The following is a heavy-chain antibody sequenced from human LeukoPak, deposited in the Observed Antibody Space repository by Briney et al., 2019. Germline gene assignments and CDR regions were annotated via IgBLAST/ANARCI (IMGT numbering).Heavy chain of an antibody. V-gene: IGHV4-34*01. CDR3: AREVAGTPFIDY. CDR1: GGSFSGYY. Sequence: SETLSLTCAVYGGSFSGYYWSWIRQPPGKGLEWIGEINHSGSTNDNPSLKSRVTISVDKSKNQFSLKLSSVTAADTAVYYCAREVAGTPFIDYWGQGTLVTVSS. J-gene: IGHJ4*02. CDR2: INHSGST. D-gene: IGHD1-14*01.